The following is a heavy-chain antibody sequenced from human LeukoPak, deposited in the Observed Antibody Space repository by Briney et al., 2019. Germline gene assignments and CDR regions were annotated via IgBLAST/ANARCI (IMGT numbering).Heavy chain of an antibody. CDR2: INPSGGST. D-gene: IGHD3-22*01. Sequence: GASVKVSCKASGYTFTSYYMHWVRQAPGQGLEWMGIINPSGGSTSYAQKFQGRVTMTRDTSTSTVYMELSSLRSEDTAVYYCARESGDSSGYYSSVDFDYWGQGTLVTVSS. J-gene: IGHJ4*02. V-gene: IGHV1-46*01. CDR3: ARESGDSSGYYSSVDFDY. CDR1: GYTFTSYY.